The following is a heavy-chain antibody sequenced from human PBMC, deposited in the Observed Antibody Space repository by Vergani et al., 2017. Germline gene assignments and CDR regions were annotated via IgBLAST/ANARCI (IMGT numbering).Heavy chain of an antibody. CDR3: ARGRKNYGFTGFDS. J-gene: IGHJ4*02. CDR1: GGAISSNGDY. Sequence: QVQLQESGPGLVKPSQTLSLTCTVSGGAISSNGDYWSWTRHRPGKGLEWIGYIYYSGATDYNRSLKSRIAMSIDPSKNVFSLKVNSVTAADTAVYYCARGRKNYGFTGFDSWGQGIQVTVSS. V-gene: IGHV4-31*03. CDR2: IYYSGAT. D-gene: IGHD4-17*01.